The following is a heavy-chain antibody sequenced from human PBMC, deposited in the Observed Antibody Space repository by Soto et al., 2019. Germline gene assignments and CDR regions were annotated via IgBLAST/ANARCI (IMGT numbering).Heavy chain of an antibody. V-gene: IGHV1-69*01. Sequence: VQLVQSGAEVKKPGSSVKVSCKASGGTFSNYPFIWVRQAPGQGLDWMGGIIPIFGTTDYGQRFQGRVTITADESTNTAYMELSSLRSDDTAVYYCARGLYRGGGCYSHLDYWGQGTMVTVSS. D-gene: IGHD2-21*02. CDR1: GGTFSNYP. CDR2: IIPIFGTT. J-gene: IGHJ4*02. CDR3: ARGLYRGGGCYSHLDY.